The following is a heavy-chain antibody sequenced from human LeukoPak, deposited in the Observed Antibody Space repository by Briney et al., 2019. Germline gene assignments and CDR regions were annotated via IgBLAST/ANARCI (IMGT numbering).Heavy chain of an antibody. CDR2: IDPNSGGT. CDR3: ARETGVYGGNSIPDY. CDR1: GYTFTSYG. D-gene: IGHD4-23*01. V-gene: IGHV1-2*02. J-gene: IGHJ4*02. Sequence: ASVKVSCKASGYTFTSYGISWVRQAPGQGLEWMGWIDPNSGGTNYAQKFQGRVTMTRDTSLITAYMELSRLTSDDTAVYYCARETGVYGGNSIPDYWGQGTLVTVSS.